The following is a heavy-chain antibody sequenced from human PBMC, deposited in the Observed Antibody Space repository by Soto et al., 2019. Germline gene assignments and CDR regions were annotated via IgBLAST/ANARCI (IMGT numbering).Heavy chain of an antibody. Sequence: QVQLVQSGAEVKKPGASVKVSCKASGYTFTSYGISWVRQAPGQGLEWMGWISAYNGNTNYAQKLRGRVTMTTDPSTSTAYMELGSLRSDDTAVYYCARDLSGGGSYRWFDYWGQGTLVTVSS. D-gene: IGHD3-16*02. CDR1: GYTFTSYG. V-gene: IGHV1-18*01. CDR3: ARDLSGGGSYRWFDY. J-gene: IGHJ4*02. CDR2: ISAYNGNT.